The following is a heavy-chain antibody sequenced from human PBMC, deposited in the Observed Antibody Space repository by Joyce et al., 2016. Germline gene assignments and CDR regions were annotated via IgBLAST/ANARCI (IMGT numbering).Heavy chain of an antibody. V-gene: IGHV3-48*02. CDR3: ARDRFYAFDY. Sequence: EVQLVESGGGLVQPGGSLSLSCAASGFTFSTYSMNWVRQAPGKGLEWVSYIRSTNSIINYADSVKGRFTISRDNAKNSLYLQMNSLRDEDTAVYYCARDRFYAFDYWGQGTLVTVSS. D-gene: IGHD2/OR15-2a*01. J-gene: IGHJ4*02. CDR2: IRSTNSII. CDR1: GFTFSTYS.